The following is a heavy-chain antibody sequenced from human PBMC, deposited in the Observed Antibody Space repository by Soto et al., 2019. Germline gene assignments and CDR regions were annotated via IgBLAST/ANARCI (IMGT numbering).Heavy chain of an antibody. CDR1: GYNFATDW. CDR3: ARRYSISSLPVY. D-gene: IGHD6-6*01. J-gene: IGHJ4*02. CDR2: IDPDDSDT. Sequence: PGESLKISCKGSGYNFATDWIGWVRQMPGKGLEWMGIIDPDDSDTRYSPSFRGHVTISRDKSISPAYLQWNSLKASDTATYYCARRYSISSLPVYWGQGTLVTVSS. V-gene: IGHV5-51*01.